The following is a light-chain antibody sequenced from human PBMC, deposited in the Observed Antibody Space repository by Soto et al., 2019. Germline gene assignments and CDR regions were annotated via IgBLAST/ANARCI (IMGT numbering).Light chain of an antibody. CDR1: QSVSSS. J-gene: IGKJ2*01. CDR3: QQGSAWPYT. CDR2: DAS. V-gene: IGKV3-11*01. Sequence: EIVLTQSPATLSVSPGDRVTLSCRASQSVSSSLAWYQQKSGQAPGLLVYDASKRATGIPARFSGSGSGTDFTLTISSLEPEDSEVYYCQQGSAWPYTFGQGTKLEIK.